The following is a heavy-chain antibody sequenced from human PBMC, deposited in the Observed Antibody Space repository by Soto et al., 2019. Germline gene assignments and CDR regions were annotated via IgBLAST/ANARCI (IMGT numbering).Heavy chain of an antibody. CDR1: GGSFSSGGYY. CDR3: ARATSFSGHHGY. J-gene: IGHJ4*02. D-gene: IGHD2-8*02. CDR2: IYYSGST. Sequence: QLQLQESGPGLVKPSQTLSLACTVSGGSFSSGGYYWSWIRQLPGKGLEWIGYIYYSGSTYYNPSLKSRFTISLDPSKNQFSLKLSSVTAADTAVYYCARATSFSGHHGYWGQGTLVTFSS. V-gene: IGHV4-31*03.